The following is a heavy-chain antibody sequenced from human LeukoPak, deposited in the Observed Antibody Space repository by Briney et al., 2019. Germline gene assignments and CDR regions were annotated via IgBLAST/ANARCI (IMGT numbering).Heavy chain of an antibody. V-gene: IGHV4-39*01. D-gene: IGHD3-3*02. CDR2: IYYSGST. CDR1: GGSISSSSYY. CDR3: ARRSSISIDT. Sequence: SETLSLTCTVSGGSISSSSYYWGWIRQPPGKGLEWIGSIYYSGSTYYNPSLKSRVTISVDTSKNQFSLRLSSVTAADTAVYYCARRSSISIDTWGQGILVTVSS. J-gene: IGHJ5*02.